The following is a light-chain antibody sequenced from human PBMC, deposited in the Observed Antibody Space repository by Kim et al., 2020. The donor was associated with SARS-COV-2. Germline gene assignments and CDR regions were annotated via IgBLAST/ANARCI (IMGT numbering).Light chain of an antibody. J-gene: IGLJ1*01. CDR2: DVS. V-gene: IGLV2-14*03. CDR1: SSDVDTYNY. CDR3: GSYTSSSPYV. Sequence: QSALTQPASVSGSPGQSITVSCTGTSSDVDTYNYVSWYQQHPGKAPKLMIYDVSNRPSGVSNRFSGSKSGNTAALTISGLQAEDEADYYCGSYTSSSPYVFGTGTKVTVL.